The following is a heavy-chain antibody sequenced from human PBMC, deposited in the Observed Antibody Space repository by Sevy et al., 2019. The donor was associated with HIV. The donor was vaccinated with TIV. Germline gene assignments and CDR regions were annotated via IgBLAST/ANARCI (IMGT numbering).Heavy chain of an antibody. CDR1: GFSFSNYG. Sequence: GGSLRLSCEAFGFSFSNYGMHWVRRAPGKGPEWVSSPRLDGNDKQYADSVKGRFTISRDNSKNTLNLQMNSLRAEDTAVYYCARDPGYTGYDWGALTYYFDYWGQGTLVTVSS. CDR3: ARDPGYTGYDWGALTYYFDY. J-gene: IGHJ4*02. CDR2: PRLDGNDK. D-gene: IGHD5-12*01. V-gene: IGHV3-30*02.